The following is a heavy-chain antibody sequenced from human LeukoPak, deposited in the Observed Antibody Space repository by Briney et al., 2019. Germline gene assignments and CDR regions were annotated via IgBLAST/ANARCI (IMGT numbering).Heavy chain of an antibody. CDR3: ATDGSRAPDYDEKGTEGAFDI. Sequence: ASVKVSCKVSGYTLTELSMHWVRQAPGKGLEWMGGFDPEDGETIYAQKFQGRVTMTEDTSTDTAYMELSSLRSEDTAVYYCATDGSRAPDYDEKGTEGAFDIWGQGTMVTVSS. CDR2: FDPEDGET. V-gene: IGHV1-24*01. CDR1: GYTLTELS. D-gene: IGHD3-3*01. J-gene: IGHJ3*02.